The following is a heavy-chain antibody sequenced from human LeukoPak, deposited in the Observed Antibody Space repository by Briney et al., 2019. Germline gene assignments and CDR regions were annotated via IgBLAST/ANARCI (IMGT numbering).Heavy chain of an antibody. CDR1: GYTFTSYG. V-gene: IGHV1-18*01. CDR3: ARHYDFWSGYYFDY. Sequence: ASVKVSCKASGYTFTSYGISWVRQAPGQGLEWMGWTSAYNGNTNYAQKLQGRVTMTTDTSTSTAYMELRSLRSDDTAVYYCARHYDFWSGYYFDYWGQGTLVTVSS. J-gene: IGHJ4*02. CDR2: TSAYNGNT. D-gene: IGHD3-3*01.